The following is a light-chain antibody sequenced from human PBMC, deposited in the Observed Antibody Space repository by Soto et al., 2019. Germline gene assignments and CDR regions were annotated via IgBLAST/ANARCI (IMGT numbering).Light chain of an antibody. CDR1: QTVTDY. CDR3: HQTYSTPQT. J-gene: IGKJ1*01. V-gene: IGKV1-39*01. Sequence: DVPMTQSPSTLSASVGDRVKSTCLAGQTVTDYFNAYQHQPANAPKLLIYSASTLQSGVPSSFSGSGSGTDFTLTITSLQPEDFGTYYCHQTYSTPQTFGQGTKVDIK. CDR2: SAS.